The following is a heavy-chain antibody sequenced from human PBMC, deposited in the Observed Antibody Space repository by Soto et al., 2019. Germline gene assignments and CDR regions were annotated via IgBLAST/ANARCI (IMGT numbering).Heavy chain of an antibody. CDR1: GFTFSSYG. Sequence: GGSLRLSCAASGFTFSSYGMHWVRQAPGKGLEWVAVIWFDGSNRYYADSVKGRFSISRGDSTNTLYLQMNSLRVEDTAVYYCARDRSLIRYFDFWGHGTLVTVSS. CDR2: IWFDGSNR. D-gene: IGHD2-8*01. J-gene: IGHJ4*01. CDR3: ARDRSLIRYFDF. V-gene: IGHV3-33*01.